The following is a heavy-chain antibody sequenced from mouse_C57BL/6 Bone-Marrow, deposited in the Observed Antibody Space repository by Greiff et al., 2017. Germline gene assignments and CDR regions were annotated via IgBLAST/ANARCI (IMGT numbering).Heavy chain of an antibody. CDR3: ASSFFYYAMDY. V-gene: IGHV5-4*03. CDR2: ISDGGSYT. CDR1: GFTFSSYA. Sequence: DVKLVESGGGLVKPGGSLKLSCAASGFTFSSYAMSWVRQTPEKRLEWVATISDGGSYTYYPDNVKGRFTISRDTAKNNLYLQMSHLKSEDTAMYYCASSFFYYAMDYWGQGTSVTVSS. D-gene: IGHD1-1*01. J-gene: IGHJ4*01.